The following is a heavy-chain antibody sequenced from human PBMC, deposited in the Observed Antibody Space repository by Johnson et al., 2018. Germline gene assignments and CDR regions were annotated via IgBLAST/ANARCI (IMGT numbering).Heavy chain of an antibody. CDR3: AGGVGYSGYERYYYYDMDV. CDR1: GFTFSSYA. D-gene: IGHD5-12*01. J-gene: IGHJ6*03. V-gene: IGHV3-64*01. Sequence: VQLVESGGGLVQPGGSLRLSCAASGFTFSSYAMSWVRQAPGKGLEYVSAISSNGGSTYYANSVKGIFTISRDNSKNTLYLQMGSLSAEDLAVDYCAGGVGYSGYERYYYYDMDVWGRGTTVTVSS. CDR2: ISSNGGST.